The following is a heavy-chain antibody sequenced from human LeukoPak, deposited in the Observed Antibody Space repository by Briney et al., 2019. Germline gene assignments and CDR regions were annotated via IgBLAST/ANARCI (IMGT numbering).Heavy chain of an antibody. J-gene: IGHJ4*02. CDR3: ARTKLGMGVDY. Sequence: SETPSLSRTVPGYSLSSGYYWAWIRQPPAKGREWVGSIYHSGSTYYNPSLKSRVTISVATSKNQFSLKLSSVTAADTAVYYCARTKLGMGVDYWGQGTLVTVSS. CDR2: IYHSGST. CDR1: GYSLSSGYY. V-gene: IGHV4-38-2*02. D-gene: IGHD7-27*01.